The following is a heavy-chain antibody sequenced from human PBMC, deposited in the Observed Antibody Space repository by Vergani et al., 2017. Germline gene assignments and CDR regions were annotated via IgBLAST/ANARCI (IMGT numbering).Heavy chain of an antibody. CDR2: IKSKTDGGTT. Sequence: EVQLLESGGGLVQPGGSLRLSCAASGFTFSHAWMSWVRQAPGKGLEWVGRIKSKTDGGTTDYAAPVKGRFTISRDDSKNTLYLQMNSLKTEDTAVYYCTTAPDGVVVAAEYYGMDVWGQGTTVTVSS. CDR1: GFTFSHAW. J-gene: IGHJ6*02. CDR3: TTAPDGVVVAAEYYGMDV. V-gene: IGHV3-15*01. D-gene: IGHD2-15*01.